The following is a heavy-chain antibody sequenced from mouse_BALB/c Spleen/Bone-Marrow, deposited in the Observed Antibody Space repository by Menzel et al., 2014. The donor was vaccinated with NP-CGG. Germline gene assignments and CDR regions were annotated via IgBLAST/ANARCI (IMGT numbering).Heavy chain of an antibody. J-gene: IGHJ3*01. Sequence: EVHLMESGGGLVKSGGSLKLSCAASGFSFNSYGMSWVRQTPEKRLEWVATISGGGSYTFYPDSVKGRFTISRDNAKNNLYLQLSSLRSEDTALYYCARHAYYDQTEVSFVYWGQGTLVTVSA. CDR1: GFSFNSYG. CDR3: ARHAYYDQTEVSFVY. CDR2: ISGGGSYT. V-gene: IGHV5-9-2*01. D-gene: IGHD2-4*01.